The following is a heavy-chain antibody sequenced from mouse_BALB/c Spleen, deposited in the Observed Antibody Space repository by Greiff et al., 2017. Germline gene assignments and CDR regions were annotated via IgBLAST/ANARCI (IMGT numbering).Heavy chain of an antibody. CDR3: TRDYGYVGTWFAY. J-gene: IGHJ3*01. CDR1: GFTFSSYT. Sequence: DVKLVESGGGLVKPGGSLKLSCAASGFTFSSYTMSWVRQTPEKRLEWVATISSGGSYTYYPDSVKGRFTISRDNAKNTLYLQMSSLKSEDTAMYYCTRDYGYVGTWFAYWGQGTLVTVSA. D-gene: IGHD1-2*01. V-gene: IGHV5-6-4*01. CDR2: ISSGGSYT.